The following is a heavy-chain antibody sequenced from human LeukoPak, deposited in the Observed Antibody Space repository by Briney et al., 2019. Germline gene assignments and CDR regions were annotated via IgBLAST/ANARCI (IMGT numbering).Heavy chain of an antibody. CDR1: GFTFSSYV. Sequence: GGSLRLSCAASGFTFSSYVMRWVRQALGEGLEWVSVISGSSSTVYYADSVKGRFTISRDNSKSTLYLQLSSLRAEDTAIYYCAKSHFYGEGSSDYWGQGALVTVSS. J-gene: IGHJ4*02. V-gene: IGHV3-23*01. CDR2: ISGSSSTV. D-gene: IGHD3-3*02. CDR3: AKSHFYGEGSSDY.